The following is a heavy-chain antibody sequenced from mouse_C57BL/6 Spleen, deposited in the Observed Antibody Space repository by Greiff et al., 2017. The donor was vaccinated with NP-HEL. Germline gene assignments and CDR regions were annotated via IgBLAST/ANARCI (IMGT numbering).Heavy chain of an antibody. J-gene: IGHJ4*01. D-gene: IGHD1-1*01. CDR2: IDPSDSET. Sequence: QVQLQQPGAELVRPGSSVKLSCKASGYTFTSYWMHWVKQRPIQGLEWIGNIDPSDSETHYNQKFKDKSTLTVDKSSSTAYMQLSSLTSEDSAVSYCARAPLITTVVATRDYYAMDYWGQGTSVTVSS. CDR1: GYTFTSYW. CDR3: ARAPLITTVVATRDYYAMDY. V-gene: IGHV1-52*01.